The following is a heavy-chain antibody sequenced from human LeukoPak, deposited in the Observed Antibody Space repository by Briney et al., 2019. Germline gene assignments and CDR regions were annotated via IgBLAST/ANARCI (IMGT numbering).Heavy chain of an antibody. J-gene: IGHJ4*02. CDR1: GFTFEDYA. CDR2: ISWDGDST. V-gene: IGHV3-43D*03. D-gene: IGHD2-2*01. Sequence: GGSLRLSCAASGFTFEDYAMHWVRQAPGKGLEWVSLISWDGDSTYYADSVKGRFTISRDNSKNSLYVQMNSLRTEDTALYFCAKGAGLVVPAAVKDNLDTAMEPLDYWGQGTLVTFSS. CDR3: AKGAGLVVPAAVKDNLDTAMEPLDY.